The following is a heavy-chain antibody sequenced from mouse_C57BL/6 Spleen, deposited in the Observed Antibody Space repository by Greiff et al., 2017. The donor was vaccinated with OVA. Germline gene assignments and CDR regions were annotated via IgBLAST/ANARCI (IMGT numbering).Heavy chain of an antibody. J-gene: IGHJ2*01. V-gene: IGHV1-82*01. CDR2: IYPGDGDT. CDR3: ARDPGDY. Sequence: QVQLQQSGPELVKPGASVKISCQASGYAFSSSWMNWVKQRPGKGLEWIGRIYPGDGDTNYNGKFKGKATLTADKSSSTAYMQLSSLASEDSAVYFCARDPGDYWGQGTTLTVSS. CDR1: GYAFSSSW.